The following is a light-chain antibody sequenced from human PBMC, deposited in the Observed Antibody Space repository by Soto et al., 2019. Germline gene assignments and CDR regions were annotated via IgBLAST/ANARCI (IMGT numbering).Light chain of an antibody. CDR3: QQYNNWYT. V-gene: IGKV3D-20*02. CDR1: QFVASNS. J-gene: IGKJ2*01. Sequence: EVVLTQSPVTVSLSPGERATLSCRASQFVASNSLAWYQQKPGQAPRVVIYDASNRATGIPDRFSGSGSGTDFTLTISRLEPEDFAVYYCQQYNNWYTFGQGTKVDIK. CDR2: DAS.